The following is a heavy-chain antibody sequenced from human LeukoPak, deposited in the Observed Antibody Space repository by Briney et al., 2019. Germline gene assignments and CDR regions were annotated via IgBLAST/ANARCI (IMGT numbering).Heavy chain of an antibody. V-gene: IGHV3-30*18. J-gene: IGHJ4*02. CDR3: AKDQGSGWSHFDY. CDR2: ISYDGSNK. CDR1: GFTFSTYG. Sequence: GGSLRLSCAASGFTFSTYGMHWVRQAPGKGLEWVAVISYDGSNKYYADSVKGRFIISRDNSKNTLYLQMNSLRAEDTTVYYCAKDQGSGWSHFDYWGQGTLVTVSS. D-gene: IGHD6-19*01.